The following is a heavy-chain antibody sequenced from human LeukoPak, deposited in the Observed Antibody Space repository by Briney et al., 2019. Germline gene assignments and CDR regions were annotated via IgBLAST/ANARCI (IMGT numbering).Heavy chain of an antibody. Sequence: KPGGSLRLSCAASGFTFSSYSMNWVRQAPGKGLEWVASISSSNSYIYYADSVKGRFTISRDNAKNSLYLQMNSLRAEDTAVYYCARPLYGSGSYYGYYYMDVWGKGTTVTVSS. J-gene: IGHJ6*03. CDR1: GFTFSSYS. V-gene: IGHV3-21*01. D-gene: IGHD3-10*01. CDR3: ARPLYGSGSYYGYYYMDV. CDR2: ISSSNSYI.